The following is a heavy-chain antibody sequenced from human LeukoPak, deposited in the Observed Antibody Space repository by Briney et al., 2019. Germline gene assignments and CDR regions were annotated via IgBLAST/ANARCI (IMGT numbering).Heavy chain of an antibody. CDR2: ISAYNGNT. J-gene: IGHJ4*02. V-gene: IGHV1-18*01. CDR1: GYTFTTYG. CDR3: ASFFTTLELRDY. D-gene: IGHD1-7*01. Sequence: ASVKVSCKASGYTFTTYGINWVRQAPGQGLEWMGWISAYNGNTNYAQKLQGRVTMTTDTSTSTAYMELRSLRSDDTAAYYCASFFTTLELRDYWGQGTLVTVSS.